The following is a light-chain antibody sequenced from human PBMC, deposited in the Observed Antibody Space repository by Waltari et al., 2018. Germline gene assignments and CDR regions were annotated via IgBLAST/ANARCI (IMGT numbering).Light chain of an antibody. Sequence: EIVMTQSPATLSVSPGQRATPSCRASQSITTDLAWYQQQPGQAPRLLIYGASTRDTGVPDRFTGRGSGTQFTLTISSLQSEDVAVYFCQQYKEWPPVTFGGGTRVEIK. CDR1: QSITTD. CDR3: QQYKEWPPVT. V-gene: IGKV3-15*01. CDR2: GAS. J-gene: IGKJ4*02.